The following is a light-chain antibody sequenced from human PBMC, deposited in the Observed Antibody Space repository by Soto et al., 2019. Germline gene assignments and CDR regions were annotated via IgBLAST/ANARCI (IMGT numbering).Light chain of an antibody. CDR2: GNS. V-gene: IGLV1-40*01. J-gene: IGLJ2*01. CDR3: PAYDSSLSAVV. Sequence: QSVLTQPPSVSGAPGQRVTISCTGSSSNIGAGYDVHWYQQLPGTAPKLLIYGNSNRPSGVPDRFSGSKSGTSASLAITGLQAEYEGDYYRPAYDSSLSAVVFGGGTQLPVL. CDR1: SSNIGAGYD.